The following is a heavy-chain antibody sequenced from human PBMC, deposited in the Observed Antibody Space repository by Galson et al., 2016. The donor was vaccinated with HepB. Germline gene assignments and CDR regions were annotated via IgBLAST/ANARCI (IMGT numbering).Heavy chain of an antibody. CDR1: GGSISSGGYY. Sequence: TLSLTCTVSGGSISSGGYYWSWLRQHPGKGLDWIGYINHRGSASYNPSLQSRVVISVDTSKNQFSLKLSSVTAADTAVYYCARDRVYSDYWIDPWGQGTQVTVSS. CDR3: ARDRVYSDYWIDP. CDR2: INHRGSA. V-gene: IGHV4-31*03. D-gene: IGHD5-12*01. J-gene: IGHJ5*02.